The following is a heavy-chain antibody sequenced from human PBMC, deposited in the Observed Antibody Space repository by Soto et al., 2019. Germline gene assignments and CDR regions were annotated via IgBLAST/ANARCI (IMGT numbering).Heavy chain of an antibody. V-gene: IGHV4-59*01. CDR1: GGSISSDD. CDR2: IYYSGST. CDR3: ARDGVTMNYYYYGMDV. J-gene: IGHJ6*02. D-gene: IGHD2-21*02. Sequence: QVQLQESGPGLVKPSETLSLTCTVSGGSISSDDWSWIRQPPGKGLGWIGYIYYSGSTNYNPSLKSRVTLSVDTSKNQFSLKRSSLTAADTAVYYCARDGVTMNYYYYGMDVWGQGTTVTVSS.